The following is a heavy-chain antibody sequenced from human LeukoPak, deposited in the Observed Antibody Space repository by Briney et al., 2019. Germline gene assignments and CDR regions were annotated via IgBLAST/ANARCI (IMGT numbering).Heavy chain of an antibody. J-gene: IGHJ5*02. V-gene: IGHV3-53*01. CDR2: IYSGGST. Sequence: ETLSLTCAVYGGSFSGYYWSWIRQAPGKGLEWVSVIYSGGSTYYADSVRGRFTISRDNSKNTLYLQMNSLRAEDTAVYYCVTPLYSSWGQGTLVTVSS. D-gene: IGHD5-18*01. CDR3: VTPLYSS. CDR1: GGSFSGYY.